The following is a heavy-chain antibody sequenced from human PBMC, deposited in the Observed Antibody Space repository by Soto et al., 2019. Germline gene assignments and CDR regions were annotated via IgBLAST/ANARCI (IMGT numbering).Heavy chain of an antibody. D-gene: IGHD4-17*01. CDR2: MNPKSGNT. CDR1: RYIFTSYE. Sequence: QVQLVQSGAEVKKPGASVKVSCKASRYIFTSYEINWVRQATGQGLEWMGWMNPKSGNTGYAQKFQGRVTMTRNTSISTAYMELSSVRSEDTAVYYCASSTVTTSIFWGQGTLVTVSS. J-gene: IGHJ4*02. CDR3: ASSTVTTSIF. V-gene: IGHV1-8*01.